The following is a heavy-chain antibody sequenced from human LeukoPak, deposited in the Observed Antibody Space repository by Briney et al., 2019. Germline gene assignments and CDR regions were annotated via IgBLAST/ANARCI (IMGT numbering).Heavy chain of an antibody. Sequence: GESLKISCKGSGYSFTTYWIGWVRQMPGKGLEWMGIIFPGDSDTRYSPSFQGQVTISADKSISIAYLQWRSLKASDTAMYYCARSGVPGAMTWFDPWGQGTLVTVSS. J-gene: IGHJ5*02. D-gene: IGHD2-2*01. CDR1: GYSFTTYW. CDR3: ARSGVPGAMTWFDP. CDR2: IFPGDSDT. V-gene: IGHV5-51*01.